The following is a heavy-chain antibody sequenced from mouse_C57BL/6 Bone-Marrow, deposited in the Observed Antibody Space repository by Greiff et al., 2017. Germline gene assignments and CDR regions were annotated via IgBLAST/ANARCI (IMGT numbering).Heavy chain of an antibody. V-gene: IGHV5-4*01. J-gene: IGHJ3*01. CDR1: GFTFSSYA. CDR2: ISDGGSYT. D-gene: IGHD2-4*01. CDR3: ARDWRLRRPWFAY. Sequence: EVKLMESGGGLVKPGGSLKLSCAASGFTFSSYAMSWVRQTPEKRLEWVATISDGGSYTYYPDNVKGRFTISRDNAKNNLYLQMSHLKSEDTAMYYCARDWRLRRPWFAYWGQGTLVTVSA.